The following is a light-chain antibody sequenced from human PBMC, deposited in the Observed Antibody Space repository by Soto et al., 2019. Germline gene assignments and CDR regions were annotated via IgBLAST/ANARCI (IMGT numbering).Light chain of an antibody. CDR1: QSISNN. Sequence: EIVMTQSPVTLSVSPGERATLTCRASQSISNNLGWYQQKPGQAPRLLLYGASTRADGIPARFSGSESGTEFTLTISSLQSEDFAVYYCQQYHNWPPWTFGQGTKVEIK. CDR3: QQYHNWPPWT. CDR2: GAS. J-gene: IGKJ1*01. V-gene: IGKV3-15*01.